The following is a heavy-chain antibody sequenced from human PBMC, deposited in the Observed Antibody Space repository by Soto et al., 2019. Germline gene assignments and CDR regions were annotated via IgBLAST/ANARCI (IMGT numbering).Heavy chain of an antibody. Sequence: QVQLVESGGGVVQPGRSLRLSCAASGFTFSSYAMHWVRQAPGKGLEWVAVISYDGSNKYYADSVKGRFTISRDNSKNTLYLQMNSLRDEDTAVYYCARDPNYYDSSGYSPSFDYWGQGTLVTVSS. CDR3: ARDPNYYDSSGYSPSFDY. CDR1: GFTFSSYA. CDR2: ISYDGSNK. D-gene: IGHD3-22*01. J-gene: IGHJ4*02. V-gene: IGHV3-30-3*01.